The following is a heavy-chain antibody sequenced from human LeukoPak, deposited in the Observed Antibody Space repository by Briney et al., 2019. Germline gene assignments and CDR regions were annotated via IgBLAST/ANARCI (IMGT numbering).Heavy chain of an antibody. CDR1: GYIFTGYY. CDR3: AREGVSRFLEWLSNPEYYFDY. V-gene: IGHV1-2*02. CDR2: INPNSGGT. J-gene: IGHJ4*02. D-gene: IGHD3-3*01. Sequence: ASVKVSCKASGYIFTGYYMHGVRQAPGEGLEWMGWINPNSGGTNYAQKFQGRVTMTRDTSISTAYMELSRLRSDDTAVYYCAREGVSRFLEWLSNPEYYFDYWGQGTLVTVSS.